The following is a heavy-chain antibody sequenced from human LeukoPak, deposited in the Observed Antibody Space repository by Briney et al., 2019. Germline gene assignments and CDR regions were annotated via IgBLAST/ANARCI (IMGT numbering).Heavy chain of an antibody. CDR2: ISGSGGST. CDR3: AKKWGVGTTTLDYFDY. J-gene: IGHJ4*02. Sequence: PGGSLRLSCAASGFTFSSHSMNWVRQAPGKGLEWVSGISGSGGSTYYADSVKGRFTISRDNSKNTLYLQMNSLTDEDTAVYYCAKKWGVGTTTLDYFDYWGQGTLVTVSS. D-gene: IGHD1-26*01. CDR1: GFTFSSHS. V-gene: IGHV3-23*01.